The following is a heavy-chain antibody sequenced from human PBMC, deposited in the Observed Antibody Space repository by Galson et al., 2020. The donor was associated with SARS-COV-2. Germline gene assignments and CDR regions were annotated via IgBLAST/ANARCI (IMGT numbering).Heavy chain of an antibody. CDR2: ISYDGSVS. Sequence: GGSLRLSCAASGFTFSTYAMHWVRQAPGKGLEWVALISYDGSVSYYADSVKGRFTISRDNSKDTLYLQLNSLRLEDTAMYFCAKGELRWFKEAIGSWGRGARVNVS. CDR3: AKGELRWFKEAIGS. J-gene: IGHJ4*02. V-gene: IGHV3-30*04. CDR1: GFTFSTYA. D-gene: IGHD3-10*01.